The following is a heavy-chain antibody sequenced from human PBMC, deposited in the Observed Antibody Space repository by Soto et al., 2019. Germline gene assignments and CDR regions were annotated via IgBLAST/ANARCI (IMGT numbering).Heavy chain of an antibody. V-gene: IGHV2-5*02. J-gene: IGHJ4*02. CDR2: IYWDDNK. CDR3: ARSKYSISSFDY. CDR1: GFSLSTDDVG. D-gene: IGHD6-6*01. Sequence: SGPTLVNPTQTLTLTCTFSGFSLSTDDVGVGWIRQPPGKALDWLAVIYWDDNKRYSPSLKSRLTITKDTSKNQVLLTMTNMDPVDTATYFCARSKYSISSFDYWGQGALVTVSS.